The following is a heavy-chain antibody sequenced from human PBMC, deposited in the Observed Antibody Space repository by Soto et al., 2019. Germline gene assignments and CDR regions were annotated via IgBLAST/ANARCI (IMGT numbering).Heavy chain of an antibody. J-gene: IGHJ6*02. CDR3: ARGVLVPAAIVYYYGMDV. V-gene: IGHV3-30-3*01. CDR1: GFTFSSYA. Sequence: QVQLVESGGGVVQPGRSLRLSCAASGFTFSSYAMHWVRQAPGKGLEWVAVISYDGSNKYYADSVKGRFTISRDNSKKTLYQQMNSLRAEDTAVYYCARGVLVPAAIVYYYGMDVWGQGTTVTVSS. CDR2: ISYDGSNK. D-gene: IGHD2-2*02.